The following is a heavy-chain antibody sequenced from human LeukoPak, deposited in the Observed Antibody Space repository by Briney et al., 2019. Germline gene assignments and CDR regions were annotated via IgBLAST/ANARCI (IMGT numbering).Heavy chain of an antibody. V-gene: IGHV3-23*01. CDR1: GFTFRSYA. Sequence: GGSLRLPCAASGFTFRSYAMSWVRQAPGKGLEWVSGISGSGDTTHYADSAKGRFTISRDNSKNTLYLQMSSLRVEDTAVYYCAKDLLTILSFDIWGQGTMVTVSS. D-gene: IGHD3-9*01. CDR3: AKDLLTILSFDI. J-gene: IGHJ3*02. CDR2: ISGSGDTT.